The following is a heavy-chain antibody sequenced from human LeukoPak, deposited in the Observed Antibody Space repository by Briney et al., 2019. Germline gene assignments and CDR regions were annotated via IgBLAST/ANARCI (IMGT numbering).Heavy chain of an antibody. CDR3: AKGGLYAHDY. D-gene: IGHD5/OR15-5a*01. CDR2: ISGGGGST. Sequence: GGSLRLSCAASGFIFSSYAMSWVRQAPGKGLEWVSAISGGGGSTYYADSVKGRFTISRDNSKNTLYLQMNSLRAEDTAVYYCAKGGLYAHDYWGQGTLVTVSS. CDR1: GFIFSSYA. J-gene: IGHJ4*02. V-gene: IGHV3-23*01.